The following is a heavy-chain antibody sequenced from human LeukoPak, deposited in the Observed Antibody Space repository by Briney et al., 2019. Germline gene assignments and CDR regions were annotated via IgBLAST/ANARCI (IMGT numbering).Heavy chain of an antibody. D-gene: IGHD2-2*01. V-gene: IGHV3-74*01. CDR2: INSDGSWT. Sequence: GGSLRLSCAASGNYWMHWVRQAPGKGLVWVSHINSDGSWTSYADSVKGRFTISKDNAKNTVYLQMNNLRAEDTAVYYCVSFYGTYWGRGTLVTVSS. CDR1: GNYW. CDR3: VSFYGTY. J-gene: IGHJ4*02.